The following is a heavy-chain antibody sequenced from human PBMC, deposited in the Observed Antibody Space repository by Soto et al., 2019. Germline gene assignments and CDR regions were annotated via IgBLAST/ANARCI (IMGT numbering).Heavy chain of an antibody. CDR2: IYYSGST. J-gene: IGHJ4*02. Sequence: SETLSLTCTVSGGSISSGGYYWSWIRQHPGKGLEWIGYIYYSGSTYHNPSLKSRVTISVDTSKNQSSLKLSSVTAADTAVYYCARHMYGDYTPLDYWGQGTLVTVSS. CDR3: ARHMYGDYTPLDY. V-gene: IGHV4-31*03. CDR1: GGSISSGGYY. D-gene: IGHD4-17*01.